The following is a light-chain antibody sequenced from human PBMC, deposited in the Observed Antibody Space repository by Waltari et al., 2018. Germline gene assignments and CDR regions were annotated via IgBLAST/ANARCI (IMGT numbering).Light chain of an antibody. J-gene: IGKJ2*01. V-gene: IGKV1-5*03. CDR1: QSVGTW. CDR2: MAS. Sequence: DIQMTQSPSTLSASVGDRVTISCRASQSVGTWLAWYQQKPGKAPILLIYMASSLESGVPSRFSGSGSGTEFTLTISSLQPDDFATYSCQQYSSFSTFGQGTKLDI. CDR3: QQYSSFST.